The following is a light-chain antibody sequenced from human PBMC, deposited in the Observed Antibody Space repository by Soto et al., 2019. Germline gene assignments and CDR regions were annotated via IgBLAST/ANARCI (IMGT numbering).Light chain of an antibody. V-gene: IGKV1-5*03. J-gene: IGKJ2*01. CDR1: QSISSW. Sequence: DIQMTQSPSTLSASVGDRVTITCRASQSISSWLAWYQQKPGKAPKLLIYKASSLESGVTSRFSGRGSGTEVTLAISGLEPDDFAPYYCQQYNSLYSCGQGTKLEIK. CDR2: KAS. CDR3: QQYNSLYS.